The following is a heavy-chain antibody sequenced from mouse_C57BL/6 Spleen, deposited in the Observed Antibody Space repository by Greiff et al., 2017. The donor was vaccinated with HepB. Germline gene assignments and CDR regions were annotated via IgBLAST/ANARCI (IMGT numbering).Heavy chain of an antibody. J-gene: IGHJ2*01. V-gene: IGHV1-52*01. D-gene: IGHD1-1*01. CDR1: GYTFTSYW. CDR2: IDPSDSET. CDR3: AFYYYGSYYFDY. Sequence: QVQLQQPGAELVRPGSSVKLSCKASGYTFTSYWMHWVKQRPIQGLEWIGNIDPSDSETHYNQKFKDKATFTVDKSSSTAYMQLSSLTSEDSAVYYCAFYYYGSYYFDYWGQGTTLTVSS.